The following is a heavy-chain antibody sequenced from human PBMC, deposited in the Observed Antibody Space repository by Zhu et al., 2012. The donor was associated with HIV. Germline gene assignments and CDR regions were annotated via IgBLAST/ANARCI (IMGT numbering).Heavy chain of an antibody. CDR2: IYHRGTI. D-gene: IGHD3-10*01. J-gene: IGHJ4*02. CDR3: SREYYGSGSYQVSY. Sequence: QVQLQESGPGLVKASETLSLTCGVSGYSIRSGYYWGWIRQPPGKGLEWIGSIYHRGTIYYNPSLKSRVTLSMDTSKNQFSLKLSSVTAADTAVYYCSREYYGSGSYQVSYWGQG. CDR1: GYSIRSGYY. V-gene: IGHV4-38-2*02.